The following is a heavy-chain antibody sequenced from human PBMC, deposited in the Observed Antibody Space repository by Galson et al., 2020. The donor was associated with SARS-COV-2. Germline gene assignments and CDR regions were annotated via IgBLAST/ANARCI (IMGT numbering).Heavy chain of an antibody. V-gene: IGHV4-34*01. Sequence: SETLSLTCAVYGGSFSGYFWSWIRQPPGKGLEWIGEVNHSGSTNYNPSLKSRVTISVDTSKNQFSLKLSSVTAADTAAYYCARGLDGTGRFNGWDYWGQGTLGTVSS. CDR2: VNHSGST. CDR3: ARGLDGTGRFNGWDY. CDR1: GGSFSGYF. J-gene: IGHJ4*02. D-gene: IGHD2-8*02.